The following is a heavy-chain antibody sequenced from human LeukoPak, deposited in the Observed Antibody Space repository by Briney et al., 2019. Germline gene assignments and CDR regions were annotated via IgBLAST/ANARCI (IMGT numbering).Heavy chain of an antibody. CDR2: ISDTGGST. J-gene: IGHJ4*02. V-gene: IGHV3-23*01. CDR3: AKDASIGRYCTNGVCSPFDY. Sequence: PGGSLRLSCAASGFTFSSYAMTWVRQAPGKGLEWVSAISDTGGSTYDADSVKGRFTISRDNSKNTLYLQMNSLRADDTAVYYCAKDASIGRYCTNGVCSPFDYWGQGTLVTVSS. CDR1: GFTFSSYA. D-gene: IGHD2-8*01.